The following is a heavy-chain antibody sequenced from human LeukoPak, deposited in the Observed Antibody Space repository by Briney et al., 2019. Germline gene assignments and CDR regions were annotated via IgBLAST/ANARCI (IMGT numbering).Heavy chain of an antibody. V-gene: IGHV3-30*04. CDR3: ARGPGYSGHGMDV. Sequence: QPGGSLRLSCAASRFTFSSYAMHWVRQAPGKGLEWVAVISYDGSNKYYADSVKGRFTISRDNSKNTLYLQMNSLRAEDTAVYYCARGPGYSGHGMDVWGKGTTVTVSS. CDR2: ISYDGSNK. D-gene: IGHD2-15*01. CDR1: RFTFSSYA. J-gene: IGHJ6*04.